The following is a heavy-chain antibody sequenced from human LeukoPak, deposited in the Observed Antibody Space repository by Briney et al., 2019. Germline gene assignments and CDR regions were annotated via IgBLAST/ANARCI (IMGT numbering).Heavy chain of an antibody. CDR1: GGSISSSSYY. CDR2: IYYSGST. J-gene: IGHJ4*02. Sequence: SETLSLTCTVSGGSISSSSYYWGWIRQPPGKGLEWIGSIYYSGSTYYNPSLKSRVTISVDTSKNQFSLKLSSVTAADTAVYYCARQGYDILTGYYYFGYWGQGTLVTVSS. D-gene: IGHD3-9*01. V-gene: IGHV4-39*01. CDR3: ARQGYDILTGYYYFGY.